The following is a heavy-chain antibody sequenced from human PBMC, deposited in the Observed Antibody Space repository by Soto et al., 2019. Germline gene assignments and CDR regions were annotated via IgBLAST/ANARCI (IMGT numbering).Heavy chain of an antibody. Sequence: ASVKVSCKASGYAFTSYGISWVRQAPGQGLEWMGWISAYNGNTNYAQKLQGRVTMTTDTPTSTAYMELRRLSSDDTAVYYCARDSPNYDFWSGYYLNWFEPWGQGTMVTVSS. CDR1: GYAFTSYG. CDR2: ISAYNGNT. J-gene: IGHJ5*02. V-gene: IGHV1-18*01. CDR3: ARDSPNYDFWSGYYLNWFEP. D-gene: IGHD3-3*01.